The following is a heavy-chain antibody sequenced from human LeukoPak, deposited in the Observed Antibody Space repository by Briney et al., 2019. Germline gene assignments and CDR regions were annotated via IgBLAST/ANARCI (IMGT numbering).Heavy chain of an antibody. CDR1: GFTFSSYG. J-gene: IGHJ6*02. V-gene: IGHV3-30*03. Sequence: PGGSLRLSCAASGFTFSSYGMHWVRQAPGKGLEWVAVISYDGSNKYYADSVKGRFTISRDNSKNTLYLQMNSLRAEDTAVYYCARDLAGDRPAAMKHYYYYGMDVRGQGTTVTVSS. CDR2: ISYDGSNK. D-gene: IGHD2-2*01. CDR3: ARDLAGDRPAAMKHYYYYGMDV.